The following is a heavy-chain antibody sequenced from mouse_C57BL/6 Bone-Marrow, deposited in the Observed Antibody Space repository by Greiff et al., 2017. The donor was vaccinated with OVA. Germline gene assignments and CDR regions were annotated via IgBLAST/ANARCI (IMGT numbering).Heavy chain of an antibody. D-gene: IGHD2-3*01. CDR2: IYPGNSDT. CDR1: GYTFTSYW. V-gene: IGHV1-5*01. CDR3: TRPYDPWFAY. J-gene: IGHJ3*01. Sequence: VQLQQSGTVLARPGASVKMSCKTSGYTFTSYWMHWVKQRPGQGLEWIGAIYPGNSDTSYNQKFKGKAKLTAVTSASTAYMELSSLTNEDSAVYYCTRPYDPWFAYWGQGTLVTVSA.